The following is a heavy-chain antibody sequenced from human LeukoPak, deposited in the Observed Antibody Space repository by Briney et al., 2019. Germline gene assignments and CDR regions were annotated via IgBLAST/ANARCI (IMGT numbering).Heavy chain of an antibody. CDR1: GHTFTGYY. V-gene: IGHV1-2*02. CDR3: ARERCSGGSCLPLFDY. CDR2: INPNRGCS. J-gene: IGHJ4*02. Sequence: GASVKVSCKASGHTFTGYYMHWVRQAPGHGLEWMGWINPNRGCSNYAQSFQGRVTMTMDTYISTAYMELSRLRSDDTAVYYCARERCSGGSCLPLFDYRGQGTMVTVSS. D-gene: IGHD2-15*01.